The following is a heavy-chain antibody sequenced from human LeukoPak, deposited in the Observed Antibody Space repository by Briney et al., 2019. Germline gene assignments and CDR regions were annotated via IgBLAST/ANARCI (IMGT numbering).Heavy chain of an antibody. Sequence: GGSLRLSGAASGFTFSSYSMNWVRQAPGKGLEWVSSISSSSSYIYYADSVKGRFTISRDNAKNSLYLQMNSLRAEDTAVYYCARAPLVVVAATSDYWGQGTLVTVSS. D-gene: IGHD2-15*01. CDR3: ARAPLVVVAATSDY. CDR1: GFTFSSYS. CDR2: ISSSSSYI. J-gene: IGHJ4*02. V-gene: IGHV3-21*01.